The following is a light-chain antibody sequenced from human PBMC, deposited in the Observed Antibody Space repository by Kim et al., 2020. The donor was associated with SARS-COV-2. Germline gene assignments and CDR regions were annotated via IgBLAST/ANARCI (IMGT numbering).Light chain of an antibody. CDR1: QDISRW. V-gene: IGKV1-5*03. CDR2: KAS. Sequence: DIQVTQSPSTLSASVGDRVTITCRTSQDISRWLAWYQHKPGTAPKLLIYKASDLQSGVPSRFSGSGSGTHFSLTISSLQPDDFATYYCQHYNTYPYTFGQGTKLEI. CDR3: QHYNTYPYT. J-gene: IGKJ2*01.